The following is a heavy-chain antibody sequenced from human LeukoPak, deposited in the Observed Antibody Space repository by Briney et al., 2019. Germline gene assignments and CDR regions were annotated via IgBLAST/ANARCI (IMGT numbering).Heavy chain of an antibody. Sequence: GGSLRLSCAASGFTLSKDDFHWVRQAPGKGLEWVAAIGVTGDTYYADSVKGRFTISRDNSKNTLYLQMSSLRSEDTAVYYCARGSSGRLQFLDYWGQGTLVTVSS. CDR3: ARGSSGRLQFLDY. CDR1: GFTLSKDD. J-gene: IGHJ4*02. CDR2: IGVTGDT. V-gene: IGHV3-13*01. D-gene: IGHD1-26*01.